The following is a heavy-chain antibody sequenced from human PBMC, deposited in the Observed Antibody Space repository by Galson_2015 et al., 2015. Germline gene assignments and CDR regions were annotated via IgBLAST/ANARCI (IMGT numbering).Heavy chain of an antibody. J-gene: IGHJ4*02. CDR2: ISGSGGST. Sequence: SLRLSCAASGFTFSSYAMSWVRQAPGKGLEWVSAISGSGGSTYYADSVKGRFTISRDNSKNTLYLQMNSLRAEDTAVYYCAKVKEFSVFGSVYYRRFAYGGQGTLLPLSS. CDR1: GFTFSSYA. CDR3: AKVKEFSVFGSVYYRRFAY. D-gene: IGHD3-3*01. V-gene: IGHV3-23*01.